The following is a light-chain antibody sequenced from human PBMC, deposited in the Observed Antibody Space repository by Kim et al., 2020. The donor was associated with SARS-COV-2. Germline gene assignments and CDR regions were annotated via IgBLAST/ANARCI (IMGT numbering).Light chain of an antibody. CDR3: NSRDRSGNHMV. CDR1: SLRSYY. V-gene: IGLV3-19*01. J-gene: IGLJ3*02. CDR2: GKD. Sequence: SSELTQDPAVSVALGQTVRITCQGDSLRSYYASWYQQKPGQAPVLLIYGKDNRPSGLPDRFSGSSSGNTASLTIPGAQAEDEADYYCNSRDRSGNHMVFGGGTQLTVL.